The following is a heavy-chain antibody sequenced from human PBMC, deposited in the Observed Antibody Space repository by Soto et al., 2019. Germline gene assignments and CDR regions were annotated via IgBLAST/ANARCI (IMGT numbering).Heavy chain of an antibody. CDR1: GTSFTGYY. V-gene: IGHV4-34*01. J-gene: IGHJ2*01. CDR3: ARYGGTAIWYFDI. CDR2: VSHSGTA. Sequence: QVRLQQWGAGLLKPSETLSLTCAVYGTSFTGYYWTWLRQSPGKGLEWIGEVSHSGTAKYNPSLKIRVTISLDTSKSQFSLELPSVPAADTAVYYCARYGGTAIWYFDIWGRGTSVSVSS. D-gene: IGHD2-15*01.